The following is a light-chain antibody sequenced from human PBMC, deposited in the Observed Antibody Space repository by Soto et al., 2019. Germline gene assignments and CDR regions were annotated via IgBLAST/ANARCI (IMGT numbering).Light chain of an antibody. V-gene: IGLV2-11*01. J-gene: IGLJ3*02. Sequence: QSVLTQPRSVSGSPGQSVTISCTGTSSYVGGYNYVSWYQQHPGKAPKFMIYDVNKRPSGVPDRFSGSKSGNTASLTISGLQAEDEADYYCCSYAGSYTWVFGGGTKVTVL. CDR3: CSYAGSYTWV. CDR2: DVN. CDR1: SSYVGGYNY.